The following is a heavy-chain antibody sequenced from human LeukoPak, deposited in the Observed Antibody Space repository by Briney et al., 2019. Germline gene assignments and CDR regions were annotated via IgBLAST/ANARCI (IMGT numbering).Heavy chain of an antibody. J-gene: IGHJ4*02. CDR3: AKGVTVTTFTPFDY. Sequence: PGRSLGLSCAASGLTFDDYAMHWVRQAPGKGLEWVSGISWNSGSIGYADSVKGRFTISRDNARNSLYLQMNSLRAEDTALYYCAKGVTVTTFTPFDYWGQGTLVTVSS. CDR1: GLTFDDYA. CDR2: ISWNSGSI. D-gene: IGHD4-17*01. V-gene: IGHV3-9*01.